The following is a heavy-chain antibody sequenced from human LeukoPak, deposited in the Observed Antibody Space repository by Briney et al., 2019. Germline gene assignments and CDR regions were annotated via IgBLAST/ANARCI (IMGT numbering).Heavy chain of an antibody. D-gene: IGHD1-26*01. CDR1: GGTFSSYA. Sequence: SAKVSCKASGGTFSSYAISWVRQAPGQGLEWMGGIIPIFGTANYAQKFQGRVTITADESTSTAYMELSSLRSEDTAVYYCARSSGVGYYYYGMDVWGQGTTVTVSS. V-gene: IGHV1-69*13. CDR3: ARSSGVGYYYYGMDV. CDR2: IIPIFGTA. J-gene: IGHJ6*02.